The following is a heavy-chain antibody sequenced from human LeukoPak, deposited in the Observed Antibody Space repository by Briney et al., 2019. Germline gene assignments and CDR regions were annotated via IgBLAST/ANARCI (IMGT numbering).Heavy chain of an antibody. D-gene: IGHD1-1*01. J-gene: IGHJ4*02. CDR2: IWYDGSNK. V-gene: IGHV3-33*01. CDR1: GFTFSSYG. CDR3: ARDKGSTGTTPFDY. Sequence: LSGGSLRLSCAASGFTFSSYGMHWVRQAPGKGLEWVAVIWYDGSNKYYADSVKGRFTISRDNSKNTLYLQMNSLRAEDTAVYYCARDKGSTGTTPFDYWGQGTLVTVSS.